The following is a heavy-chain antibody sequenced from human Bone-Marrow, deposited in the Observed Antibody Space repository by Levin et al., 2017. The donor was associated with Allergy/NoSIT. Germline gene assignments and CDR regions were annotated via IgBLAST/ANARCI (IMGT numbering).Heavy chain of an antibody. CDR2: IYWDDDK. D-gene: IGHD2-2*01. Sequence: ESGPTLVKPTQTLTLTCSVSGFSLNTTGVGVGWLRQPPGKALQWLALIYWDDDKRYSPPLQTRLTVTKDASKNQVVLTMTDMDPVDTATSYCAHERTTVKGYCGSPPCHQKFDYWGQGTLVTVSS. V-gene: IGHV2-5*02. CDR3: AHERTTVKGYCGSPPCHQKFDY. J-gene: IGHJ4*02. CDR1: GFSLNTTGVG.